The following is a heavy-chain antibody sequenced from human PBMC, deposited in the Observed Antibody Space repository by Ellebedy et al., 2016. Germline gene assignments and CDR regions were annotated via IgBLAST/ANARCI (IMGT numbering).Heavy chain of an antibody. CDR2: INPNSGGT. D-gene: IGHD3-10*01. CDR3: ARDGGSGSNSYNWFDP. CDR1: GYTFTGYY. J-gene: IGHJ5*02. Sequence: ASVKVSXXASGYTFTGYYMHWVRQAPGQGLEWMGWINPNSGGTNYAQKFQGRVTMTRDTSISTAYMELSRLRSDDTAVYYCARDGGSGSNSYNWFDPWGQGTLVTVSS. V-gene: IGHV1-2*02.